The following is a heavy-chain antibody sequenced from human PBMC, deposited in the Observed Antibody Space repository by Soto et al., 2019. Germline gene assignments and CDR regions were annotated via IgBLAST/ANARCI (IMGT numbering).Heavy chain of an antibody. D-gene: IGHD6-13*01. CDR2: IIPILGIA. V-gene: IGHV1-69*04. Sequence: SVKVSCKASGGTFSSYTISCVRQAPGQGLEWMGRIIPILGIANYAQKFQGRVTITADKSTSTAYMELSSLRSEDTAVYYCARDFRYSSSWYDYWGQGTLVTVSS. CDR1: GGTFSSYT. CDR3: ARDFRYSSSWYDY. J-gene: IGHJ4*02.